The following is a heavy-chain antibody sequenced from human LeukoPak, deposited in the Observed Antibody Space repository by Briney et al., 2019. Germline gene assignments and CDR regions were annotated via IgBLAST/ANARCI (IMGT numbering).Heavy chain of an antibody. J-gene: IGHJ6*02. CDR2: INHSGST. CDR1: GGSFSGYY. V-gene: IGHV4-34*01. D-gene: IGHD2-2*01. CDR3: ARDRVIVVVPAVTYYYYYGMDV. Sequence: SETLSLTCAVYGGSFSGYYWSWIRQPPGEGLEWIGEINHSGSTNYNPSLKSRVTISVDTSKNQFSLKLSSVTAADTAVYYCARDRVIVVVPAVTYYYYYGMDVWGQGTTVTVSS.